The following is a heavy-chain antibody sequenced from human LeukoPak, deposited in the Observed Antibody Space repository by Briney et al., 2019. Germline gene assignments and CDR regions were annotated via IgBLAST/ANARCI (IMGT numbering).Heavy chain of an antibody. J-gene: IGHJ5*02. CDR1: GITFSSYT. V-gene: IGHV3-30*02. CDR3: AKSSGYNSRGWFDP. D-gene: IGHD6-13*01. CDR2: IRYDGSNK. Sequence: HTGGSLRLSCATSGITFSSYTMHWVRQAPGKGLEWVAFIRYDGSNKYYADSVKGRFTISRDNSKNTMYLQMNSLRAEDTAIYHCAKSSGYNSRGWFDPWGQGTLVTVSS.